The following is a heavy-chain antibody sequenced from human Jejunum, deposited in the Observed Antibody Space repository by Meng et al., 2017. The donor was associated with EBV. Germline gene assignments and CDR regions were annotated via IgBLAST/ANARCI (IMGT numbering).Heavy chain of an antibody. V-gene: IGHV1-18*01. Sequence: QVQLVQSGAEVKKPXASGKVSCKASGYTFTSYGITWVRQAPGQGLEWMGWISTSNGNTHYAQKIQGRVTMTTDTSTNTAYMELGSLTSDDTAMYYCARAYDSSGYYRFWGQGTLVTVSS. J-gene: IGHJ4*02. CDR3: ARAYDSSGYYRF. CDR1: GYTFTSYG. D-gene: IGHD3-22*01. CDR2: ISTSNGNT.